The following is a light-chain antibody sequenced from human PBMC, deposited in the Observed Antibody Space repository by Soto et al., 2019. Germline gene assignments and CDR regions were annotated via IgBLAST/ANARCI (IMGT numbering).Light chain of an antibody. CDR1: SSDVGSYNL. V-gene: IGLV2-23*01. Sequence: QSALTQPASVSGSPGQSITISCTGTSSDVGSYNLVSWYQQHPGKAPKVMIYEGSERPSGVSNRFSGSKSGNTASLTISGLQAEDEADYYCCSFAGGRTGVFGGGTKLTVL. CDR3: CSFAGGRTGV. CDR2: EGS. J-gene: IGLJ3*02.